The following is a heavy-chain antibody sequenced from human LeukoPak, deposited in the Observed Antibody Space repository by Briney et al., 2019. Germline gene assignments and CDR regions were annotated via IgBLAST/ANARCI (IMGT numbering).Heavy chain of an antibody. CDR3: AKPRAMTTGVGRYFDL. D-gene: IGHD1-1*01. V-gene: IGHV3-23*01. J-gene: IGHJ2*01. Sequence: GGSLRLSCGASGFTFTSFAMSWIRQAPGKGLEWVSAISGGGENTYYGDSVKGRFTISRDNSKNTLYLQMNSLRAEDTATYYCAKPRAMTTGVGRYFDLWGRGTLVTVSS. CDR1: GFTFTSFA. CDR2: ISGGGENT.